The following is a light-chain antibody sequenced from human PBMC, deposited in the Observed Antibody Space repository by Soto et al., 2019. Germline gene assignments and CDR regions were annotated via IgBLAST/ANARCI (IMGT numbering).Light chain of an antibody. CDR3: MKGTXXXYT. J-gene: IGKJ2*01. CDR1: KSLVYSDGNTY. Sequence: DVVMTQSPLSLPVTLGQQASISCRSSKSLVYSDGNTYLNWFQQRTGQSPRRLIYKVYNRDYGHPDRFSGSGSSTDITLKIXXXXXEDVGVYYCMKGTXXXYTFGQRTKXEI. CDR2: KVY. V-gene: IGKV2-30*01.